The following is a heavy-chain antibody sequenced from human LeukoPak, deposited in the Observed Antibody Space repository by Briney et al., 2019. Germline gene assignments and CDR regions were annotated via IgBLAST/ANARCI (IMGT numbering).Heavy chain of an antibody. V-gene: IGHV3-23*01. CDR2: ISDSGGSA. CDR3: ARATRYDFWSGYPSAFDY. Sequence: GGSLRLSCAASGFTFSSYAMTWVRQAQGKGLEWVSGISDSGGSASYADSVKGRFTISRDNAKNSLYLQMNSLRAEDTAVYYCARATRYDFWSGYPSAFDYWGQGTLVTVSS. D-gene: IGHD3-3*01. J-gene: IGHJ4*02. CDR1: GFTFSSYA.